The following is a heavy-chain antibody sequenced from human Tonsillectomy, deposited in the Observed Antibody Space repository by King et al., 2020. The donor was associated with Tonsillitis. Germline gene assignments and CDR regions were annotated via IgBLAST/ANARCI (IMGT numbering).Heavy chain of an antibody. V-gene: IGHV4-31*03. CDR3: ARDRFGYLGGFDP. Sequence: VQLQESGPGLVKPSQTLSLTCTVSGGSISSGGYYWCWIRQPPGKGLEWIGYIYYSGRTYYNPSLKSRVTISVDPSKNQFSLKLSSVTAADTAVYYCARDRFGYLGGFDPWGQGTLVTVSS. CDR2: IYYSGRT. D-gene: IGHD3-22*01. J-gene: IGHJ5*02. CDR1: GGSISSGGYY.